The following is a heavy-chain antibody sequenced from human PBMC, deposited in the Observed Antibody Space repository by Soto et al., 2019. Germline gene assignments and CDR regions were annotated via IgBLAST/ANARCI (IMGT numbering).Heavy chain of an antibody. Sequence: GGSLRLSCAASGFTFSSYAMHWVRQAPGKGLEWVAVISYDGSNKYYADSVKGRFTISRDNSKNTLYLQMNSLRAEDTAVYYCARGMDVEPYYYYGMDVWGQGTTVTVSS. V-gene: IGHV3-30-3*01. CDR3: ARGMDVEPYYYYGMDV. J-gene: IGHJ6*02. CDR1: GFTFSSYA. D-gene: IGHD2-8*01. CDR2: ISYDGSNK.